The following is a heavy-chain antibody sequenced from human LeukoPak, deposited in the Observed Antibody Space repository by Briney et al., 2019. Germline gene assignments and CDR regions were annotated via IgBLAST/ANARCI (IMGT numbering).Heavy chain of an antibody. Sequence: PGTSLRLSCAASGFIFGSYGMHWVRQAPGKGLEWVAVIWYDGSDKYYGESVKGRFTISRDNSKNTLYLQMNSLRAEDTAIYHCAREKSDAFDIWGQGTMVTVSS. CDR2: IWYDGSDK. CDR3: AREKSDAFDI. V-gene: IGHV3-33*01. CDR1: GFIFGSYG. J-gene: IGHJ3*02.